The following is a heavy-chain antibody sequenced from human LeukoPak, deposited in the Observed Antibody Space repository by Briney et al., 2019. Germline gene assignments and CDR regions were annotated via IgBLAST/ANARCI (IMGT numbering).Heavy chain of an antibody. Sequence: GGSLRLSCAASGFTFSNYAMSWVRQAPGKGLEWVSAISGSGGSTFYADSVKGRFTISRDKSKNTLYLQMNSLRAEDTAVYYCARHIVVIPAAGDYFDYWGQGILVTVSS. CDR2: ISGSGGST. CDR3: ARHIVVIPAAGDYFDY. V-gene: IGHV3-23*01. J-gene: IGHJ4*02. CDR1: GFTFSNYA. D-gene: IGHD2-2*01.